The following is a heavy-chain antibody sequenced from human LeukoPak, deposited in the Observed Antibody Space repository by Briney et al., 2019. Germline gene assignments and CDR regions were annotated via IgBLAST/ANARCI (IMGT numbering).Heavy chain of an antibody. Sequence: GGSLRLSCAASGFTFSSYTMNWVRQAPGKGLEWVSYISSSSSTISYADSVKGRFTISRDNAKNSLYLQMNSLRAEDTAVYYCARGIDFWSGSDYWGQGALVTVSS. CDR1: GFTFSSYT. D-gene: IGHD3-3*01. V-gene: IGHV3-48*01. CDR2: ISSSSSTI. CDR3: ARGIDFWSGSDY. J-gene: IGHJ4*02.